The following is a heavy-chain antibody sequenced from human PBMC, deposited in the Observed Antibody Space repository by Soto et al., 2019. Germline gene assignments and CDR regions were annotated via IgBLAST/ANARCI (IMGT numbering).Heavy chain of an antibody. CDR3: ARDSEVVVVVAATGYYGMDV. Sequence: QVQLVQSGAEVKKPGASVKVSCKASGYTFTSYGISWVRQAPGQGLEWMGWISAYNGNTNYAQKLQGRVTMTTDTSTSTAYMELRSLRSDDTAMYYCARDSEVVVVVAATGYYGMDVWGQGTTVTVSS. J-gene: IGHJ6*02. D-gene: IGHD2-15*01. V-gene: IGHV1-18*01. CDR2: ISAYNGNT. CDR1: GYTFTSYG.